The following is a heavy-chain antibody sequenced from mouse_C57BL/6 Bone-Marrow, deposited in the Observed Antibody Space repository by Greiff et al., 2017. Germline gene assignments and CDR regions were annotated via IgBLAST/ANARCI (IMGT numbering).Heavy chain of an antibody. CDR1: GYTFTSYW. Sequence: QVQLKQPGAELVKPGASVKLSCKASGYTFTSYWMHWVKQRPGQGLEWIGMIHPNSGSTNYNEKFKSKATLTVDKSSSTAYMQLSSLTSEYSAVYYCARHYYGSSLYYYAMDYWGQGTSVTVSS. CDR2: IHPNSGST. CDR3: ARHYYGSSLYYYAMDY. J-gene: IGHJ4*01. V-gene: IGHV1-64*01. D-gene: IGHD1-1*01.